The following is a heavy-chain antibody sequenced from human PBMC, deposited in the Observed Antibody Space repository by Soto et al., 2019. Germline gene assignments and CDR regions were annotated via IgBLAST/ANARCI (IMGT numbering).Heavy chain of an antibody. CDR2: IYYNRST. V-gene: IGHV4-59*01. Sequence: SETLSLTCTVSGASITSYYWTWIRQPPGKGLEWIGFIYYNRSTNYNPSLRSRVTISVDTSKNQFSLTLTSVTTADTAVYYCARGVPYYFDTPGGNWFDPWGQGTLVTVSS. D-gene: IGHD3-22*01. J-gene: IGHJ5*02. CDR3: ARGVPYYFDTPGGNWFDP. CDR1: GASITSYY.